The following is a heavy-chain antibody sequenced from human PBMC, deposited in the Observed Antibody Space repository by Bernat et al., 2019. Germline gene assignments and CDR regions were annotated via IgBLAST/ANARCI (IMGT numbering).Heavy chain of an antibody. CDR2: IWSYGSNK. Sequence: VQLVESGGGVVQPGRSLRLSCAASVFTFSSYGMHWVRQAPGKGLEWVAVIWSYGSNKFYADSEKGGFTISRDNSKNTLYLKMNSVRAEDTAGYYWARGWGTSFGVVYWGQGTLVTVSS. D-gene: IGHD3-3*01. V-gene: IGHV3-33*01. CDR3: ARGWGTSFGVVY. J-gene: IGHJ4*02. CDR1: VFTFSSYG.